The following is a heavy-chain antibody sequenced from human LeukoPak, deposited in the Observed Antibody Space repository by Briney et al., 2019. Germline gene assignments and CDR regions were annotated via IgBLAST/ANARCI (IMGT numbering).Heavy chain of an antibody. Sequence: PSETLSLTCTVSGGSISSYYWSWIRQPPGKGLEWIGYIYYSGSTNYNPSLKSRVTISVDTSKNQFSLKLSSVTAADTAVYYCARTSIAVAGTHYYYYYGMEVWGQGTTVTVSS. V-gene: IGHV4-59*08. CDR3: ARTSIAVAGTHYYYYYGMEV. CDR2: IYYSGST. CDR1: GGSISSYY. D-gene: IGHD6-19*01. J-gene: IGHJ6*02.